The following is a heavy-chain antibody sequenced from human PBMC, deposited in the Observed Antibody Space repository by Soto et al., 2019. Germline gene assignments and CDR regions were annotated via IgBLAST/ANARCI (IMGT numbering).Heavy chain of an antibody. CDR1: GFTFGSYG. J-gene: IGHJ6*02. V-gene: IGHV3-30*18. CDR3: AKEGQYYDILTGYRSYYGMDV. Sequence: QVQLVESGGGVVQPGRSLRLSCAASGFTFGSYGMPWVRQAPGKGREWVAVISYDGSNKNYADSVKGRFTISRDNSKNTLYLQMNSLRAEDTAVYYCAKEGQYYDILTGYRSYYGMDVWGQGTTVTVSS. CDR2: ISYDGSNK. D-gene: IGHD3-9*01.